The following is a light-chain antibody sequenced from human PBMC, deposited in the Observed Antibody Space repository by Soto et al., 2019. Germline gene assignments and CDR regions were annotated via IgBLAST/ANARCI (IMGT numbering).Light chain of an antibody. Sequence: EIVMTQSPATLSVSPGERATLSYRASQSVSSNLAWYQQKPGQAPRLLIYGASTRATGIPARFSGGGSGTEFTLTISSLQSEDFAVYYCQQYNNWPPYTFGQGTKLEIK. CDR2: GAS. J-gene: IGKJ2*01. CDR1: QSVSSN. V-gene: IGKV3-15*01. CDR3: QQYNNWPPYT.